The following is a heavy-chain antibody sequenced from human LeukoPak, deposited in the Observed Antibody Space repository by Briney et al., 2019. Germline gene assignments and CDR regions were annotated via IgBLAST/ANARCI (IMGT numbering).Heavy chain of an antibody. CDR2: IYENGGTT. CDR1: GFTFRSHA. J-gene: IGHJ4*02. V-gene: IGHV3-23*01. D-gene: IGHD2-21*01. CDR3: AKDFRIGYSAHFDY. Sequence: GGSLRLSCVGSGFTFRSHAMGWVRQAPEKGLEFVSGIYENGGTTYYADSVKGRFSISRDNSKNTLYLQMDSLRGEDTAVYYCAKDFRIGYSAHFDYWGQGALVTVSS.